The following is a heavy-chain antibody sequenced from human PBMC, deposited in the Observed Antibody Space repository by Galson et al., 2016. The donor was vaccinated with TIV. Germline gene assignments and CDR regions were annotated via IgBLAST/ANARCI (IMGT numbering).Heavy chain of an antibody. V-gene: IGHV2-5*02. Sequence: IYGDDDERYRPSLKSRLTITKDTSKNQVVLTMTNMDPVDTATYYCAHRALTVFGLFIKTDNWFDPWGQGTLVTVSS. CDR2: IYGDDDE. D-gene: IGHD3-3*01. J-gene: IGHJ5*02. CDR3: AHRALTVFGLFIKTDNWFDP.